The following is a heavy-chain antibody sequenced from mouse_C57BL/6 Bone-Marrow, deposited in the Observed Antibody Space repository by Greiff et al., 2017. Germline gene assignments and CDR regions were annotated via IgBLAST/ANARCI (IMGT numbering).Heavy chain of an antibody. V-gene: IGHV5-6*02. D-gene: IGHD1-2*01. J-gene: IGHJ2*01. Sequence: EVKLVESGGDLVKPGGSLKLSCAASGFTFSGYGMSWVRQTPDKRLEWVATISSGGSYTYYPDSVKGRFTISRDNAKNTLYLQMSSLKSEDTAMYYCARHRTTAFDYWGQGTTLTVSS. CDR2: ISSGGSYT. CDR1: GFTFSGYG. CDR3: ARHRTTAFDY.